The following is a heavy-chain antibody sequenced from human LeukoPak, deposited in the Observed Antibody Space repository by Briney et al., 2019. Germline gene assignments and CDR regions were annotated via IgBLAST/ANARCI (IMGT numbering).Heavy chain of an antibody. Sequence: GGSLRLSCTASGFTFSSYAMSWVRQAPGKGLEWVSAISGSGGSTYYADSVKGRFTISRDNSKNTLYLQMNSLRAEDAAVYYCAKGSFMVRFYGMDVWGQGTTVTVSS. V-gene: IGHV3-23*01. CDR1: GFTFSSYA. CDR3: AKGSFMVRFYGMDV. D-gene: IGHD3-10*01. J-gene: IGHJ6*02. CDR2: ISGSGGST.